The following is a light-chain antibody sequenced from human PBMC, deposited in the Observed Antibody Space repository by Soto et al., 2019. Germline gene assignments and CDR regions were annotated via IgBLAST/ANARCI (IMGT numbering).Light chain of an antibody. CDR3: CSYVGSSTFV. J-gene: IGLJ1*01. CDR1: SSDVGSYNL. CDR2: EGG. V-gene: IGLV2-23*01. Sequence: QSVLTQPASVSGSPGQSITTSCTGTSSDVGSYNLVSWYQQHPGKAPKLMIYEGGKRPSGVSNRFSGSKSGNTASLTISGLQTEDEADYYCCSYVGSSTFVFGTGTKLTVL.